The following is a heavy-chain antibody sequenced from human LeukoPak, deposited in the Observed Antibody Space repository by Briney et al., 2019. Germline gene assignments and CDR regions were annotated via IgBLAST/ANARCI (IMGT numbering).Heavy chain of an antibody. J-gene: IGHJ4*02. CDR1: GFTFSSYS. Sequence: GGSLRLSCAASGFTFSSYSMHWVRQAPGKGLEGVAVISYDGKNKYYADSVKGRFTLSRDNSKNTLYLQMSSLRADDSAVYYCARAHSDSSGYYSYLDYWGQGTLVTVSS. CDR2: ISYDGKNK. V-gene: IGHV3-30*15. D-gene: IGHD3-22*01. CDR3: ARAHSDSSGYYSYLDY.